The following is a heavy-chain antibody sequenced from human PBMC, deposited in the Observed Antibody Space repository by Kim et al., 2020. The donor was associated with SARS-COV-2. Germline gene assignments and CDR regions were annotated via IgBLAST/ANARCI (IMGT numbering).Heavy chain of an antibody. CDR2: ISSTSTYI. V-gene: IGHV3-21*01. Sequence: GGSLRHSCAASGFTFRIYSMNWVRQAPGKGLEWVSSISSTSTYIYYADSVKGRFTISRDNAKNSLYLQMNSLRAEDTAVYYCASAYDILTGPFDYWGQGTLVTVSS. D-gene: IGHD3-9*01. J-gene: IGHJ4*02. CDR3: ASAYDILTGPFDY. CDR1: GFTFRIYS.